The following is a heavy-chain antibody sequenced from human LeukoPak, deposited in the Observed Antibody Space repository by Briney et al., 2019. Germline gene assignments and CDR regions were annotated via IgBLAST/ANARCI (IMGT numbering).Heavy chain of an antibody. J-gene: IGHJ6*03. CDR3: ARLHYGDYALLGQCYYYLDV. CDR1: LGSTTRDY. V-gene: IGHV4-59*01. Sequence: LETPCLTPALSLGSTTRDYGSTIRGPPGQGLEWRGYLYYIGGIKYTPSIKSRVTISSDTSKHQFSLKLSSVTAADTAVYYCARLHYGDYALLGQCYYYLDVWGKGTTVTVSS. D-gene: IGHD4-17*01. CDR2: LYYIGGI.